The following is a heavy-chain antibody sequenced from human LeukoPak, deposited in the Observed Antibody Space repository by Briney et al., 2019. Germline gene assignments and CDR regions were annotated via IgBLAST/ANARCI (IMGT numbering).Heavy chain of an antibody. CDR2: INPNSGGT. CDR1: GYTFTGYY. Sequence: ASXXVSCKASGYTFTGYYMHWVRQAPGQGLEWMGWINPNSGGTNYAQKFQGRVTMTRDTSISTAYMELSRLRSEDTAVYYCARDKDSSGWLEYFQHWGQGTLVTVSS. D-gene: IGHD6-19*01. V-gene: IGHV1-2*02. CDR3: ARDKDSSGWLEYFQH. J-gene: IGHJ1*01.